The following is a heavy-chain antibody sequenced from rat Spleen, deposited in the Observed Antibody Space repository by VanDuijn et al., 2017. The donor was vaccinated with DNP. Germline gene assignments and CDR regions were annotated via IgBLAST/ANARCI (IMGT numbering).Heavy chain of an antibody. Sequence: QVQLKESGPGLVQPSQTLSLTCTVSGFSLTSNNVHWVRQPPGKGLEWVGVIWSGGATDYNPALRSRLSISRATSKSQVFLQMNSLQTDDTAVYYCAERGLGGALDAWGQGTSVTVSS. CDR3: AERGLGGALDA. V-gene: IGHV2-1*01. CDR1: GFSLTSNN. D-gene: IGHD5-1*01. CDR2: IWSGGAT. J-gene: IGHJ4*01.